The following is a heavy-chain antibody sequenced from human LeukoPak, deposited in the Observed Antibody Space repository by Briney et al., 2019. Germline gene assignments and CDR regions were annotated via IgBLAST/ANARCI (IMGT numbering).Heavy chain of an antibody. CDR2: ISGGGGSS. D-gene: IGHD5-18*01. V-gene: IGHV3-23*01. CDR1: GFTFTTRA. Sequence: GGSLRLSCAASGFTFTTRAMSWVRQAPGKGLEWVSGISGGGGSSNYADSVKGRFTISRDNSKNTLYLQMNSLRAEDTAVYYCAKGSGQIQLWSNFDCWGQGTLVTVSS. CDR3: AKGSGQIQLWSNFDC. J-gene: IGHJ4*02.